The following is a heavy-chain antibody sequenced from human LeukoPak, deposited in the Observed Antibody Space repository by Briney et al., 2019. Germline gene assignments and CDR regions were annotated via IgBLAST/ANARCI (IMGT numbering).Heavy chain of an antibody. CDR2: IYYSGST. V-gene: IGHV4-39*07. Sequence: SETLFLTCTVSGGSISSSSYYWGWIRQPPGKGLEWIGSIYYSGSTYYNPSLKSRVTISVDTSKNQFSLKLSSVTAADTAVYYCARWVVAARSAFDIWGQGTMVTVSS. CDR3: ARWVVAARSAFDI. D-gene: IGHD2-15*01. CDR1: GGSISSSSYY. J-gene: IGHJ3*02.